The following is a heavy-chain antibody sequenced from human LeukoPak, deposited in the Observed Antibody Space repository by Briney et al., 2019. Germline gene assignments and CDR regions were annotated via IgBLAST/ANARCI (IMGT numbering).Heavy chain of an antibody. CDR1: GFTVSSNY. V-gene: IGHV3-53*01. Sequence: GGSLRLSCAASGFTVSSNYMSWVRQAPGKGLEWVSVIYSGGSTYYADSVKGRFTISRDNSKNTLYLQMNSLRAEDTAVYYCASGVVPAAINWFDPWGQGTLVTVSS. J-gene: IGHJ5*02. CDR2: IYSGGST. D-gene: IGHD2-2*01. CDR3: ASGVVPAAINWFDP.